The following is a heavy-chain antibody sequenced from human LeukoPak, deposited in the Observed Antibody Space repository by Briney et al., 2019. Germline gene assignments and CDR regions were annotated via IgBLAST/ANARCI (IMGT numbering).Heavy chain of an antibody. Sequence: PSETLSLTCAVSGGSISSNSYYWGWIRQPPGKGLEWIGSIYYSGSTYYNPSLKSRVTISVDTSKNQFSLKLSSVTAADTAVYYCARQFLREMATITPLDYWGQGTLVTVSS. J-gene: IGHJ4*02. CDR3: ARQFLREMATITPLDY. D-gene: IGHD5-24*01. CDR2: IYYSGST. V-gene: IGHV4-39*01. CDR1: GGSISSNSYY.